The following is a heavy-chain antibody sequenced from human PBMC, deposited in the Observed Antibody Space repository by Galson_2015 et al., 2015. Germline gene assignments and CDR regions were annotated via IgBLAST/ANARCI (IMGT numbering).Heavy chain of an antibody. CDR1: GFTVSSNY. CDR2: IYSGGST. V-gene: IGHV3-53*01. J-gene: IGHJ4*02. D-gene: IGHD3-22*01. Sequence: SLRLSCAASGFTVSSNYMSWVCQAPGKGLEWVSVIYSGGSTYYADSVKGRFTISRDNSKNTLYLQMNSLRAEDTAVYYCARDLSSSFYPYFDYWGQGTLVTVSS. CDR3: ARDLSSSFYPYFDY.